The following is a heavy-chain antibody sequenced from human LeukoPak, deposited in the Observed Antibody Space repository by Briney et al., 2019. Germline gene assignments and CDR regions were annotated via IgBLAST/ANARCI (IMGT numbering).Heavy chain of an antibody. CDR1: GFTFDSYA. Sequence: QSGGSLRLSCAASGFTFDSYAMHWVRQAPGKGLEWVSTISGSGGSTYYADSLKGRFTISRDNSKNTLYLQMNSLRAEDTAVYYCAKDILLPRRFPVVVTSHDVFDYWGQGTLVTVSS. CDR3: AKDILLPRRFPVVVTSHDVFDY. J-gene: IGHJ4*02. V-gene: IGHV3-23*01. CDR2: ISGSGGST. D-gene: IGHD2-21*02.